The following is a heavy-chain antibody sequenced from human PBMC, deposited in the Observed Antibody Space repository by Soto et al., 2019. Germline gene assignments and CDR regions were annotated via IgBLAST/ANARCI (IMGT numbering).Heavy chain of an antibody. CDR2: ISGSGGST. J-gene: IGHJ4*02. D-gene: IGHD3-22*01. CDR3: AKGSWDSSGYWYYFDY. V-gene: IGHV3-23*01. Sequence: PGGSLRLSCAASGFTFSSYAMSWVRQAPGKGLEWVSAISGSGGSTYYADSVKGRFTISRDNSKNTLYLQMNSLRAEDTAVYYCAKGSWDSSGYWYYFDYWGQGTLVTVSS. CDR1: GFTFSSYA.